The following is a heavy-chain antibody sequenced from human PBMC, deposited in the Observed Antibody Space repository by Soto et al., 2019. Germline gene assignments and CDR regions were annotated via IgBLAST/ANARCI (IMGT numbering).Heavy chain of an antibody. D-gene: IGHD3-22*01. CDR3: ARTLSDSSGFDY. Sequence: QVQLQESGPGLVKPSGTVSLTCAVSGVSISTNNWWTWVRQPPGKGLEWIGEIYHTGSTNHNPSLKNRVIISVDMSENQVSLKLSSVTAADTALYYCARTLSDSSGFDYWGQGTLVSVSS. J-gene: IGHJ4*02. V-gene: IGHV4-4*02. CDR1: GVSISTNNW. CDR2: IYHTGST.